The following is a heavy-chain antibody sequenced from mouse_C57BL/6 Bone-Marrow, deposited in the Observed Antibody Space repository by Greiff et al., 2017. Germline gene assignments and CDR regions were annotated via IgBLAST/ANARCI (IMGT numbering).Heavy chain of an antibody. CDR1: GYTFTSYW. J-gene: IGHJ4*01. CDR2: IDPSASYT. D-gene: IGHD2-4*01. Sequence: VQLQQPGAELVMPGASVKLSCKASGYTFTSYWMHWVKQRPGQGLEWIGEIDPSASYTNYNQKFKGKSTLTVDKSSSTAYMQLSSLTSEDSAVYYCARIYYDYEDYYAMDYWGQGTSVTVSS. V-gene: IGHV1-69*01. CDR3: ARIYYDYEDYYAMDY.